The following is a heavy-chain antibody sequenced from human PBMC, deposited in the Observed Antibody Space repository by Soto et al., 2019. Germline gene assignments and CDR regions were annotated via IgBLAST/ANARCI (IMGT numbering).Heavy chain of an antibody. J-gene: IGHJ6*02. CDR1: GGSISSGDYY. CDR2: IYYSGST. CDR3: ARGMAVRDYYGMDV. Sequence: ASETLSLTCTVSGGSISSGDYYWSWIRQPPGKGLEWIGYIYYSGSTYYNPSLKSRVTISVDTSKNQFSLKLSSVTAADTAVYYCARGMAVRDYYGMDVWGQGTTVTVSS. V-gene: IGHV4-30-4*01. D-gene: IGHD2-2*01.